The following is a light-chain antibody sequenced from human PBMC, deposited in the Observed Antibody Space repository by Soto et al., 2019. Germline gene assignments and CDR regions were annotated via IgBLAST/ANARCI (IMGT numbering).Light chain of an antibody. J-gene: IGKJ1*01. V-gene: IGKV1-5*01. Sequence: DIQMTQSPSSLSASVGDRVTITCRASQTISSSLAWYQQKPGKAPKVLIYDASILESGVASRFSGSGSVTDYTITISDLQFDDFATYFCQKFSSYWTFGQGTKVDIK. CDR3: QKFSSYWT. CDR1: QTISSS. CDR2: DAS.